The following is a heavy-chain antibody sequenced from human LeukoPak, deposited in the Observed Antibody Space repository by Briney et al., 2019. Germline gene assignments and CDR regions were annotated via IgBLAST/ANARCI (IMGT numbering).Heavy chain of an antibody. V-gene: IGHV4-34*01. Sequence: SETLSLTCAVYGGSFSGYYWSWIRQPPGKGLEWIGEINHSGSTNYNPSLKSRVTISVDTSKNQFSLKLSSVTAADTAVYYCARFLTGYYPGAFDIWGQGTMVTVSS. CDR3: ARFLTGYYPGAFDI. J-gene: IGHJ3*02. CDR2: INHSGST. D-gene: IGHD3-9*01. CDR1: GGSFSGYY.